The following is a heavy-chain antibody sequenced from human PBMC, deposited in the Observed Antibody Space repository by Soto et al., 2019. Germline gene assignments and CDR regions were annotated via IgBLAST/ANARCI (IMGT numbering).Heavy chain of an antibody. D-gene: IGHD2-15*01. J-gene: IGHJ3*02. V-gene: IGHV3-53*01. CDR1: GFTVSSNY. CDR3: ERRAVAHAFDI. Sequence: AGGSLRLSCAASGFTVSSNYMSWVRQAPGKGLEWVSVIYSGGSTYYADSVKGRFTISRDNSKNTLYLQMNSLRAEDTAVYYCERRAVAHAFDIWGQGTMVTV. CDR2: IYSGGST.